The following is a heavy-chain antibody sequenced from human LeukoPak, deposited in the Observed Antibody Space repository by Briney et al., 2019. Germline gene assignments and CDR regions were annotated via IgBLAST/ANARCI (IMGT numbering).Heavy chain of an antibody. Sequence: SETLSLTCTVSGGSISSSSYYWGWIRQPPGKGLEWIGSIYYSGSTYYSPSLKSRVTISVDTSKNQFSLKLSSVTAADTAVYYCARGIAVAGTATFWGQGTLVTVSS. J-gene: IGHJ4*02. CDR1: GGSISSSSYY. D-gene: IGHD6-19*01. V-gene: IGHV4-39*01. CDR3: ARGIAVAGTATF. CDR2: IYYSGST.